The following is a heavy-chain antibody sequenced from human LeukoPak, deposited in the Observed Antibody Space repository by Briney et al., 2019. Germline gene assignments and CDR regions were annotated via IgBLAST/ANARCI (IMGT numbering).Heavy chain of an antibody. CDR2: ITTSGGST. CDR1: GFTFSTYA. V-gene: IGHV3-23*01. CDR3: ARDKGTKYYDSSGYYDY. J-gene: IGHJ4*02. Sequence: GGSLRLSCATSGFTFSTYAMSWVRQAPGKGLEWVSAITTSGGSTYYADSVKGRFIISRDNSKNTLSLQLNSLGAEDTAIYFCARDKGTKYYDSSGYYDYWGQGTLVTVSS. D-gene: IGHD3-22*01.